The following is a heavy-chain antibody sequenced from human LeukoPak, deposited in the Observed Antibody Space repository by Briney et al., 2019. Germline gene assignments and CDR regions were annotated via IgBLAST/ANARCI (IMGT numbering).Heavy chain of an antibody. CDR3: TRTRGCSSTSCYADY. J-gene: IGHJ4*02. CDR1: GFTFSNYA. V-gene: IGHV3-23*01. D-gene: IGHD2-2*01. CDR2: ISGSGDST. Sequence: GGSLRLSCAASGFTFSNYAMTWVRQAPVKGLEWVSGISGSGDSTCYADSVKGRFTISRDNPKNTLYLQMNSLRAEDTALYYCTRTRGCSSTSCYADYWGQGTLVTVSS.